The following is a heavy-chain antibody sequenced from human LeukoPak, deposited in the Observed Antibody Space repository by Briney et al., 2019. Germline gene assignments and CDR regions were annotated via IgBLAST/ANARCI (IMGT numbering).Heavy chain of an antibody. Sequence: SETLSLTCAVSGGSISSGGYYWSWIRQHPGKGLEWIGYIDYSGSTYYNPSLKSRVTIPVDTSKNQFSLKLSSVTAADTAVYYCARVSLYDYVWGSYRPYNGMDVWGQGTTVTVSS. V-gene: IGHV4-31*11. J-gene: IGHJ6*02. CDR2: IDYSGST. CDR3: ARVSLYDYVWGSYRPYNGMDV. CDR1: GGSISSGGYY. D-gene: IGHD3-16*02.